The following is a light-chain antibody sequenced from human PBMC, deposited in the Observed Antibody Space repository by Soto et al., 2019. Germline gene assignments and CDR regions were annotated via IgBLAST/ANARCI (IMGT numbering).Light chain of an antibody. J-gene: IGKJ2*01. Sequence: DIVMTQTPLSSPVTPGQPASSSCRSSHSLVHREGNTSLSWLHQTPGQPPRVLIYKISNRFSGVPDRFSGNGAGTEFTLDISRVEAGDVGVYYCMQATQFPYTFGQGTKLEIK. V-gene: IGKV2-24*01. CDR1: HSLVHREGNTS. CDR2: KIS. CDR3: MQATQFPYT.